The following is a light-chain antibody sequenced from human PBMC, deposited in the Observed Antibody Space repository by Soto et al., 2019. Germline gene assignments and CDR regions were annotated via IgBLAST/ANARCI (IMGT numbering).Light chain of an antibody. CDR1: NIGSKN. CDR3: QVWDSSSDHVV. CDR2: NDI. Sequence: SYELTQPPSVSVAPGKTARITCGGNNIGSKNVHWYQQKPGQAPVLVIYNDIDRPSGIPERFSGSNSGNTATLTISRVEAGDEADYHCQVWDSSSDHVVFGGGTKVTVL. J-gene: IGLJ2*01. V-gene: IGLV3-21*04.